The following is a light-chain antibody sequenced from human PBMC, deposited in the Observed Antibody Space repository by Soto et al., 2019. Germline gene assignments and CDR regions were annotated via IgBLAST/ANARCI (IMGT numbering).Light chain of an antibody. V-gene: IGLV1-40*01. Sequence: QAVVTQPPSVSGAPGQRVTISCTGSSSNIGAGYDVHWYQQLPGTAPKLLIFGNNNRPSGVPDRFSASKSGTSASLAITGLQAEDEADYYCHSYDTSLSGYVLFGGGTKLTVL. J-gene: IGLJ2*01. CDR3: HSYDTSLSGYVL. CDR2: GNN. CDR1: SSNIGAGYD.